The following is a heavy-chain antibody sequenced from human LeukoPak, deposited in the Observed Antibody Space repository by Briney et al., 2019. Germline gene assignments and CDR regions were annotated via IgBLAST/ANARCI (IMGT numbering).Heavy chain of an antibody. CDR1: GGSVSSDSYY. D-gene: IGHD3-10*01. J-gene: IGHJ4*02. CDR3: ARDGGMLRGLIDS. V-gene: IGHV4-61*01. CDR2: IYHSGST. Sequence: PSETLSLTCTVSGGSVSSDSYYWSWIRQPPGKGLEWIGYIYHSGSTNYIPSLKGRVTISVDTSKSQFFLKLSSVTAADTAVYYCARDGGMLRGLIDSWGQGTLVTVSS.